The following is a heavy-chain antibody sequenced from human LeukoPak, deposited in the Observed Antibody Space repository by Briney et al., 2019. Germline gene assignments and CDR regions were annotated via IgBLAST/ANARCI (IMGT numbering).Heavy chain of an antibody. Sequence: SETLSLTCTVSGASISSSYWSWIRQPPGKRLEWIGYIYYSGSTNSNPSLKSRVTISADTSKNQFSLKLSSVTAADTAVYYCVRGNYDSRGYSNAFGIWGQGAMVTVSS. D-gene: IGHD3-22*01. J-gene: IGHJ3*02. CDR2: IYYSGST. CDR1: GASISSSY. CDR3: VRGNYDSRGYSNAFGI. V-gene: IGHV4-59*01.